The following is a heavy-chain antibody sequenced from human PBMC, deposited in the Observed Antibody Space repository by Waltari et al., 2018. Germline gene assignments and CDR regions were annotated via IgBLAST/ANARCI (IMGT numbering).Heavy chain of an antibody. CDR2: SYYSGST. CDR3: ARVQRDCSSTSCLDY. J-gene: IGHJ4*02. V-gene: IGHV4-59*01. Sequence: QVQLQESGPGLVNPSETLSLTCPGSGGSISSYYWSWIRQPPGKGLEWIGYSYYSGSTNYNPSLKSRVTISVDTSKNQFSLKLSSVTAADTAVYYCARVQRDCSSTSCLDYWGQGTLVTVSS. D-gene: IGHD2-2*01. CDR1: GGSISSYY.